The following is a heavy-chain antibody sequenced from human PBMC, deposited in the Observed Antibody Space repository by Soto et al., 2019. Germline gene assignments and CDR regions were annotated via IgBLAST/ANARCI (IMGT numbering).Heavy chain of an antibody. CDR1: GYTFTGYY. Sequence: GASVKVSCKASGYTFTGYYVHWVRQAPGQGLEWMGWINPNSGGTNYAQKFQGRVTMTRDTSISTAYMELSRLRSDDTAVYYCATTTKGIAAAGAISYYYYYGMDVWGQGTTVTVSS. CDR2: INPNSGGT. D-gene: IGHD6-13*01. V-gene: IGHV1-2*02. CDR3: ATTTKGIAAAGAISYYYYYGMDV. J-gene: IGHJ6*02.